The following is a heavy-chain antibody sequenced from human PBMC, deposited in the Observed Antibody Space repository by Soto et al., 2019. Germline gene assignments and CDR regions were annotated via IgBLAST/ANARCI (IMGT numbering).Heavy chain of an antibody. CDR2: ISYDGSNK. V-gene: IGHV3-30*18. CDR3: AKYGSGSYYNYYYYYGMDV. J-gene: IGHJ6*02. Sequence: QVQLVESGGGVVQPGRSLRLSCAASGFTFSSYGMHWVRQAPGKGLEWVAVISYDGSNKYYADYVKGRFTISRDNSKNTLYLQMNSLRAEDTAVYYCAKYGSGSYYNYYYYYGMDVWGQGTTVTVSS. CDR1: GFTFSSYG. D-gene: IGHD3-10*01.